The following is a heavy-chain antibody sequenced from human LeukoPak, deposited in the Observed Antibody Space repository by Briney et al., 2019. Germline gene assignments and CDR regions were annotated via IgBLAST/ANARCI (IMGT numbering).Heavy chain of an antibody. CDR3: ARHFDRYGGWYGKPGSVDY. CDR2: IYYSGST. Sequence: PSETLSLTCTVSGGSISSSSYYWGWIRQPPGKGLEWIGSIYYSGSTYYNPSLKSRVTISVDTSKNQFSLKLSSVTAADTAVYYCARHFDRYGGWYGKPGSVDYWGQGTLVTVSS. J-gene: IGHJ4*02. D-gene: IGHD6-19*01. CDR1: GGSISSSSYY. V-gene: IGHV4-39*01.